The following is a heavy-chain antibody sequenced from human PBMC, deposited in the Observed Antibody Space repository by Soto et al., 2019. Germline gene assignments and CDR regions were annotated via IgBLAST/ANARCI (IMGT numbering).Heavy chain of an antibody. CDR1: GGSISSGGYY. CDR2: IYYSGST. CDR3: ARVLATIDVFGQTPPPFFDY. J-gene: IGHJ4*02. D-gene: IGHD5-12*01. Sequence: QVQLQESGPGLVKPSQTLSLTCTVSGGSISSGGYYWSWIRQHPGKGLEWIGYIYYSGSTYYNPSLTSRVTISVDTSKNQFSLKLSSVTAADTAVYYCARVLATIDVFGQTPPPFFDYWGQGTLVTVSS. V-gene: IGHV4-31*03.